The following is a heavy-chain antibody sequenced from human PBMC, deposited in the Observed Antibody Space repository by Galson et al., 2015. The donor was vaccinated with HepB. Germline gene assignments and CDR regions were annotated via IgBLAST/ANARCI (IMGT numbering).Heavy chain of an antibody. CDR3: AKDGIMVANNPYHFHY. D-gene: IGHD2-15*01. Sequence: SLRLSCAASGFTFSRYALTWVRQAPGTGLEWMSSITSNGGRTFYTNSVKGRFTISRDNSRNTVVLQLSSLRPEDTAMYFCAKDGIMVANNPYHFHYWGQGTLVTVSS. CDR2: ITSNGGRT. J-gene: IGHJ4*02. CDR1: GFTFSRYA. V-gene: IGHV3-23*01.